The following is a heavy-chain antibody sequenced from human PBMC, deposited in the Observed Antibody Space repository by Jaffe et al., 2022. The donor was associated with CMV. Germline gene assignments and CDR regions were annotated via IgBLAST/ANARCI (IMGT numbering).Heavy chain of an antibody. CDR1: GFTFDDYA. V-gene: IGHV3-9*01. Sequence: EVQLVESGGGLVQPGRSLRLSCAASGFTFDDYAMHWVRQAPGKGLEWVSGISWNSGSIGYADSVKGRFTISRDNAKNSLYLQMNSLRAEDTALYYCAKDNRGWGSKSHYYYYGMDVWGQGTTVTVSS. D-gene: IGHD6-19*01. CDR2: ISWNSGSI. CDR3: AKDNRGWGSKSHYYYYGMDV. J-gene: IGHJ6*02.